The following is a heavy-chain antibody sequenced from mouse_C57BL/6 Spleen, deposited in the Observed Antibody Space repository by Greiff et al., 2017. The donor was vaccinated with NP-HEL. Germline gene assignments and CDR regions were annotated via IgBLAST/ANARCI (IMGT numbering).Heavy chain of an antibody. V-gene: IGHV1-76*01. CDR3: ARYDDYALFDY. D-gene: IGHD2-3*01. Sequence: QVQLKESGAELVRPGASVKLSCKASGYTFTDYYINWVKQRPGQGLEWIARIYPGSGNTYYNEKFKGKATLTAEKSSSTAYMQLSSLTSEDSAVYFCARYDDYALFDYWGQGTTLTVSS. J-gene: IGHJ2*01. CDR1: GYTFTDYY. CDR2: IYPGSGNT.